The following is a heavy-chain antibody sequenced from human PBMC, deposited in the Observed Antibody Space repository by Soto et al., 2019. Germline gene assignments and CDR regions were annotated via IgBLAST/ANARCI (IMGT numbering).Heavy chain of an antibody. J-gene: IGHJ3*02. CDR1: GFTFSRDA. CDR3: VRDAADSGYAFDI. Sequence: QLVESGGGVVQPGRSLRLSCAASGFTFSRDAMHWVRQAPGKGLEWVAFIWNDGSNEYYADSVKGRAIISRDNSGNTVYLQMNSLRGEDTAVYFCVRDAADSGYAFDIWGQGTMVTVSS. CDR2: IWNDGSNE. D-gene: IGHD3-10*01. V-gene: IGHV3-33*01.